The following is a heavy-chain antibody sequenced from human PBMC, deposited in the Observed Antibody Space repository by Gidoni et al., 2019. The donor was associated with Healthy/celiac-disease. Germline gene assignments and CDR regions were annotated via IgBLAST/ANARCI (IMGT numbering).Heavy chain of an antibody. Sequence: GWIDPSDSYTNYSPSFQGHVTISADKSISTAYLQWSSLKASDTAMYYCARLYYYGSGSYIAALHYGMDVWGQGTTVTVSS. V-gene: IGHV5-10-1*01. D-gene: IGHD3-10*01. J-gene: IGHJ6*02. CDR3: ARLYYYGSGSYIAALHYGMDV. CDR2: IDPSDSYT.